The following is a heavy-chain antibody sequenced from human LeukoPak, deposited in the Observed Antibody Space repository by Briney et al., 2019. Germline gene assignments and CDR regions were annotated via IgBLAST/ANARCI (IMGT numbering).Heavy chain of an antibody. CDR3: ARERRESITIFGVVNHPFDY. V-gene: IGHV1-69*13. CDR2: IIPIFGTA. D-gene: IGHD3-3*01. CDR1: GGTFSSYA. J-gene: IGHJ4*02. Sequence: SVKVSCKAAGGTFSSYAISWVRQAPGQGLEWMGGIIPIFGTANYAQKFQGRVTITADESTSTAYMELSSLRSEDTAVYYCARERRESITIFGVVNHPFDYWGQGTLVTVSS.